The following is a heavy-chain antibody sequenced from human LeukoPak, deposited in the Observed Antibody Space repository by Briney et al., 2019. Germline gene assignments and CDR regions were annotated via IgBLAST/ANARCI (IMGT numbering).Heavy chain of an antibody. Sequence: GASVNVSCKASGYTFTSYAISWVRQAPGQGLEWMGGIIPIFGTANYAQKFQGRVTITADESTSTAYMELSSLRSEDTAVYYCARGYYDSSKFDYWGQGTLVTVSS. J-gene: IGHJ4*02. D-gene: IGHD3-22*01. CDR1: GYTFTSYA. CDR2: IIPIFGTA. V-gene: IGHV1-69*13. CDR3: ARGYYDSSKFDY.